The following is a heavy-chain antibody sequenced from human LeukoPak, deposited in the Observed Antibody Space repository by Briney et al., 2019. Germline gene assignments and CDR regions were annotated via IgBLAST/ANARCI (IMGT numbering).Heavy chain of an antibody. CDR2: MKQDGSEK. CDR1: GFTFSTYW. CDR3: AKDRQQWLGLFDY. D-gene: IGHD6-19*01. J-gene: IGHJ4*02. Sequence: GGSLRLSCAASGFTFSTYWMTWVRQAPGKGLEWVANMKQDGSEKYYVDSVKGRFTISRDNAKNSLYLQMNSLRAEDTAVCYCAKDRQQWLGLFDYWGQGTLVTVSS. V-gene: IGHV3-7*03.